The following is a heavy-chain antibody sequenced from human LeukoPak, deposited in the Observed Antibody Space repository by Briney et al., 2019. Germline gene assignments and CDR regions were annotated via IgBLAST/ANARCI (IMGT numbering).Heavy chain of an antibody. V-gene: IGHV4-38-2*01. CDR2: IYHSGST. CDR1: GYSIRSGDY. J-gene: IGHJ4*02. Sequence: PSETLSLTCAVSGYSIRSGDYWGWIRQSPGKGLEWIGSIYHSGSTHYNPSLKSRVTISVDTSKNQFSLTLSSVTAADTAVYYCARNRSVTTTPGFDHWGQGTLVTVSS. CDR3: ARNRSVTTTPGFDH. D-gene: IGHD4-17*01.